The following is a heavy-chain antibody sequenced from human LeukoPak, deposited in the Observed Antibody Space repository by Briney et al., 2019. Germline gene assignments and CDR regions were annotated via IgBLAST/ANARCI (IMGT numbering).Heavy chain of an antibody. V-gene: IGHV4-59*01. CDR3: ARGSIDSHIAATAFDF. D-gene: IGHD6-6*01. CDR2: IYYSGST. CDR1: GGSISTYY. Sequence: SSETLSLTCTVSGGSISTYYWSWIRQPPGKGLEWVGYIYYSGSTNYNPSFKSRVTISVDTSKNQFSLKLSSVTAADTAVYYCARGSIDSHIAATAFDFWGQGTLVTVSS. J-gene: IGHJ4*02.